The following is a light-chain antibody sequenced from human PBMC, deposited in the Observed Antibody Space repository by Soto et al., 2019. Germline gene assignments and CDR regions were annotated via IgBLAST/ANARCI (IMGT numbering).Light chain of an antibody. J-gene: IGKJ1*01. CDR2: GAS. V-gene: IGKV3-20*01. Sequence: EIVLTQSPDTLSLSPGERATLSCRASQSVSSMFLAWYQQRPGQAPRLLIYGASNRATAIPDRFSGSGSGTDFTLTISRLEPEDFAVYYCQQYGPSPWTVGQGTKVDIK. CDR3: QQYGPSPWT. CDR1: QSVSSMF.